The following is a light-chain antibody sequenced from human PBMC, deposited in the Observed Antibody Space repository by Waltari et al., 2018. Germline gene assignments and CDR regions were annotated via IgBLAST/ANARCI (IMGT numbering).Light chain of an antibody. CDR2: GNS. J-gene: IGLJ2*01. CDR3: QSYDNILSASI. Sequence: QSVLTQPPSVSGDPGQRVTIPCTGSSPNFGAGFDVHWYQQLPGTAPKLLIYGNSNRPSGVPDRFSGSKSGTSASLAITGLQAEDEADYYCQSYDNILSASIFGGGTKLTVL. CDR1: SPNFGAGFD. V-gene: IGLV1-40*01.